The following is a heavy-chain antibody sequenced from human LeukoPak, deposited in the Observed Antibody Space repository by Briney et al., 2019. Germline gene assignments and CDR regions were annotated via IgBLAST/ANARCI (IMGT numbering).Heavy chain of an antibody. CDR3: ARYDSRGSASTRFDY. J-gene: IGHJ4*02. CDR1: GYSLGKNYY. V-gene: IGHV4-38-2*01. Sequence: SETLSLTCAVSGYSLGKNYYWGWIRQPPGKGLEWIGRIYGTGSTSYNPSLMNRVTMSVDTSKNHFSPKLASVTAADTAVYYCARYDSRGSASTRFDYWGQGILVTISS. D-gene: IGHD3-16*01. CDR2: IYGTGST.